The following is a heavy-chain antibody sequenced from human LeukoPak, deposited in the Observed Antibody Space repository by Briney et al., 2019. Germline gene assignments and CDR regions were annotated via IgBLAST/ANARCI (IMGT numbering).Heavy chain of an antibody. Sequence: GGSLRLSCAASGFNFSSYWMSWVRQAPGKGLEWVANINQYGNDKNYVDSVKGRFTISRDNVKNSLYLQMDSLRAEDTAVYYCARDRGYSTFDYWGQGTLVTVSS. CDR1: GFNFSSYW. CDR3: ARDRGYSTFDY. V-gene: IGHV3-7*01. CDR2: INQYGNDK. D-gene: IGHD3-22*01. J-gene: IGHJ4*02.